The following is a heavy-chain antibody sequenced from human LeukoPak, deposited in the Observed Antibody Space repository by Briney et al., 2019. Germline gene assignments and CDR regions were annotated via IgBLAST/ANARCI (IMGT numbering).Heavy chain of an antibody. V-gene: IGHV4-30-4*01. Sequence: SQTLSLTCTVSGGSISSGDYYWSWIRQPPGKGLEWIGYIYYSGSTYYNPSLKSRVTISVDTSKNQFTLKLSSVTAADTAVYYCARAFLTYYYDSSGYYYFDYWAQGTLVTVSS. J-gene: IGHJ4*02. CDR1: GGSISSGDYY. D-gene: IGHD3-22*01. CDR3: ARAFLTYYYDSSGYYYFDY. CDR2: IYYSGST.